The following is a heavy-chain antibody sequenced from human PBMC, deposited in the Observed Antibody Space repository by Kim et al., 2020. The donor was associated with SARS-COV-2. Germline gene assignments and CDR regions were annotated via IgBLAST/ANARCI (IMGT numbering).Heavy chain of an antibody. CDR1: GFIFSSYG. V-gene: IGHV3-30*18. D-gene: IGHD3-22*01. J-gene: IGHJ4*02. CDR2: ISYDGSNK. CDR3: AKDAVFLGYYDSSGYFDY. Sequence: GGSLRLSCAASGFIFSSYGKHWVRQAPGKGLEWVAVISYDGSNKYYADSVKGRFTISRDNSKNTLYLQMNSLRAEDTAVYYCAKDAVFLGYYDSSGYFDYWGQGTLVTVSS.